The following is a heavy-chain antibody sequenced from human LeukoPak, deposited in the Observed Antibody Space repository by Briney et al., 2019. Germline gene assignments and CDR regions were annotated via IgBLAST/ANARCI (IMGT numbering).Heavy chain of an antibody. Sequence: GGSLRLSCVASGLTVSNHWMSWVRQAPGKGLEWVANIREERGQEYYVDSVKGRFTISKNSAKNSLYLQMNTPRVEDTAMYYCASLDTAKQPLANHWGQGTLVTVSS. CDR1: GLTVSNHW. V-gene: IGHV3-7*03. CDR3: ASLDTAKQPLANH. J-gene: IGHJ5*02. D-gene: IGHD5-18*01. CDR2: IREERGQE.